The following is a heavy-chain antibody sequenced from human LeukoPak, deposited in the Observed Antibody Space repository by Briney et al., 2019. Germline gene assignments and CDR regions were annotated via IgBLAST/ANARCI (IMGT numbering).Heavy chain of an antibody. CDR2: IYYSGST. CDR3: ARVFGNYHYFDY. J-gene: IGHJ4*02. D-gene: IGHD5-24*01. V-gene: IGHV4-39*07. Sequence: SETLSLTCTVSGGTISSSSYCWGWIRQPPGKGLEWIGSIYYSGSTYYNPSLKSRVTISVDTSKNQFSLKLSSVTAADTAVYYCARVFGNYHYFDYWGQGILVTVSS. CDR1: GGTISSSSYC.